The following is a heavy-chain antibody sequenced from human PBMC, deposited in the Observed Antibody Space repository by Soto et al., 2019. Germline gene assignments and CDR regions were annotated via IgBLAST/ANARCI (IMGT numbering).Heavy chain of an antibody. J-gene: IGHJ4*02. D-gene: IGHD1-26*01. V-gene: IGHV4-39*01. Sequence: SETLSLTCTVSGGSISSSSYYWGWIRQPPGKGLEWIGSIYYSGSTYYNPSLKSRVTISVDTSKNQFSLKLSSVTAADTAVYYCARHYREHLDYWGQGTLVTVSS. CDR3: ARHYREHLDY. CDR2: IYYSGST. CDR1: GGSISSSSYY.